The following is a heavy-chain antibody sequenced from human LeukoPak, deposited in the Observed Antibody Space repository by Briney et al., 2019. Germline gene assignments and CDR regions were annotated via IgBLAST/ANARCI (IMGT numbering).Heavy chain of an antibody. J-gene: IGHJ4*02. D-gene: IGHD3-16*01. Sequence: SETLSLTCAVYGGSFSGYYWSWIRHPPGKGREWIGEINHSGSTNYNPSLKSRVTISVDTSKNQFSLKLSSVTAAGTAVYYCARGRFRIMTHWGQGTLVTVSS. CDR2: INHSGST. CDR3: ARGRFRIMTH. V-gene: IGHV4-34*01. CDR1: GGSFSGYY.